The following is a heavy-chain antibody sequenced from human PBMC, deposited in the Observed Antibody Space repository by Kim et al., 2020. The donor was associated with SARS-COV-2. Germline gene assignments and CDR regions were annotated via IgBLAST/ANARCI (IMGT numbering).Heavy chain of an antibody. V-gene: IGHV3-30*04. CDR3: ARGTRSLLWFGEPHSNYTDY. J-gene: IGHJ4*02. D-gene: IGHD3-10*01. CDR2: ISYDGSNK. Sequence: GGSLRLSCAASGFTFSSYAMHWVRQAPGKGLEWVAVISYDGSNKYYADSVKGRFTISRDNSKNPLYLQMNSLRAEDTAMYYCARGTRSLLWFGEPHSNYTDYWGQGTLVTVSS. CDR1: GFTFSSYA.